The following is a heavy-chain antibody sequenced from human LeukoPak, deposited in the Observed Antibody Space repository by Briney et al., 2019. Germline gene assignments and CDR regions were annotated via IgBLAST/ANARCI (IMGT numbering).Heavy chain of an antibody. V-gene: IGHV1-69*13. CDR3: ARDRYYGSGSYETYYYYMDV. J-gene: IGHJ6*03. CDR2: IIPIFGTA. D-gene: IGHD3-10*01. CDR1: GGTFSSYA. Sequence: SVKVSCKASGGTFSSYAISWVRQAPGQGLEWMEGIIPIFGTANYAQKFQGRVTITADESTSTAYMELSSLRSEDTAVYYCARDRYYGSGSYETYYYYMDVWGKGTTVTVSS.